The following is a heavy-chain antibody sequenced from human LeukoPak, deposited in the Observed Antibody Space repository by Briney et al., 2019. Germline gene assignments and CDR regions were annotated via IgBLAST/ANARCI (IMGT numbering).Heavy chain of an antibody. J-gene: IGHJ4*02. CDR2: ISAGGGDT. D-gene: IGHD6-13*01. CDR3: AKGGQQLAKNDY. V-gene: IGHV3-23*01. CDR1: GFTFRIYA. Sequence: GGSLRLSCAASGFTFRIYAVSWVRQAPGKGLEWVSSISAGGGDTYYADSLRGRFTISRDNSKNTLYLQMSRLSAEDTAVYYSAKGGQQLAKNDYWGQGTLVTVSS.